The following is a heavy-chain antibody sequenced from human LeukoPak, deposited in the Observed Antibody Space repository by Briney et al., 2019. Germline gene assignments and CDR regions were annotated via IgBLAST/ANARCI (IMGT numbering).Heavy chain of an antibody. CDR1: GGSISSYY. CDR2: IYYSGST. Sequence: SETLSLTCTVSGGSISSYYWSWIRQPPGKGLEWIGYIYYSGSTNYNPSLKSRVTISVDTSKNQFSLKLSSVTAADTAVYYCARLGGSGSLFAGAFDIWGQGTMATVSS. J-gene: IGHJ3*02. D-gene: IGHD3-10*01. V-gene: IGHV4-59*01. CDR3: ARLGGSGSLFAGAFDI.